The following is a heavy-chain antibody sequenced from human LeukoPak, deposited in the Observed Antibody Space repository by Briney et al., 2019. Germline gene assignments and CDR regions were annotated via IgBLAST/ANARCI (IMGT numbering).Heavy chain of an antibody. Sequence: GASVKVSCKASGYTFTSYYMHWVRQAPGQGLEWMGIINPSGGSTSYAQKFQGRVTMTRDTSTSTVYMELSSLRSEDTAVYYCARFYDSSGYYSQTYDYWGQGTLVTVSS. CDR1: GYTFTSYY. J-gene: IGHJ4*02. CDR3: ARFYDSSGYYSQTYDY. CDR2: INPSGGST. V-gene: IGHV1-46*01. D-gene: IGHD3-22*01.